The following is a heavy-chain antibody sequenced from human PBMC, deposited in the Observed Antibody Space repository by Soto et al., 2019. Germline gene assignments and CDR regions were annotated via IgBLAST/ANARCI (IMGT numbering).Heavy chain of an antibody. CDR3: AHAYYDFWSGYYLL. CDR1: GFSLSTSGVG. Sequence: KESGPTLVKPTQTLTLTCTFSGFSLSTSGVGVGWIRQPPGKALEWLALIYWDDDKRYSPSLKSRLTITKDTSKNQVVLTMTNMDPVDTATYYCAHAYYDFWSGYYLLWGQGTLVTVSS. CDR2: IYWDDDK. D-gene: IGHD3-3*01. J-gene: IGHJ4*02. V-gene: IGHV2-5*02.